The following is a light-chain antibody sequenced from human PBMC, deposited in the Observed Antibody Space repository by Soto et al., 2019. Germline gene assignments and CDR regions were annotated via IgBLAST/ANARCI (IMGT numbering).Light chain of an antibody. V-gene: IGKV1-5*01. CDR2: DAS. Sequence: DIQVTQSPSTLCASVGDRVTITCRASQSISSWLAWYQQKPGKAPKLLIYDASSLESGVPSRFSGSGSGTEFTLTISSLQPDDFATYYCQQYNSYSGTFGQGTKVDIK. CDR3: QQYNSYSGT. CDR1: QSISSW. J-gene: IGKJ1*01.